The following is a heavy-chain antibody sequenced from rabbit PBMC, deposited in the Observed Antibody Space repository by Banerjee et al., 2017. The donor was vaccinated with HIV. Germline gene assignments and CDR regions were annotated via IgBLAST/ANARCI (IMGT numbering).Heavy chain of an antibody. J-gene: IGHJ4*01. D-gene: IGHD8-1*01. CDR2: IYAGSSGGI. V-gene: IGHV1S45*01. CDR3: ARSYTGGSDRFNL. CDR1: GIDLSRYQF. Sequence: QEQLVESGGDLVKPGASLTLTCTASGIDLSRYQFMCWVRQAPGKGLEWIACIYAGSSGGIHYANWAKGRFTISKTSSTTVTLQMTSLTAADTATYFCARSYTGGSDRFNLWGPGTLVTVS.